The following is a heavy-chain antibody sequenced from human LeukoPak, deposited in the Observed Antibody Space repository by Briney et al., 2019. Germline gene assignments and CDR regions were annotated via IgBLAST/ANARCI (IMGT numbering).Heavy chain of an antibody. CDR3: AKDHLPGIVVADRDY. J-gene: IGHJ4*02. CDR2: ISGSGGST. D-gene: IGHD6-19*01. CDR1: GFTFSSYG. Sequence: PRGSLRLSCAASGFTFSSYGMSWVRQAPGKGLEWVSGISGSGGSTYYADSVKGRFTISRDNSKNTLYLQINSLRAEDTAVYYCAKDHLPGIVVADRDYWGQGTLVTVSS. V-gene: IGHV3-23*01.